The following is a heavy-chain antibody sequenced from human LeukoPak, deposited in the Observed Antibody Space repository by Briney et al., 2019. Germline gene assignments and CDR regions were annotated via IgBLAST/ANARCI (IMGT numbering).Heavy chain of an antibody. Sequence: SGGSLRLSCAASGFTFSSYAMSWVRQAPGKGLEWVSAISGSGGSTYYADSVKGRFTISRDNSKNTLYLQMNSLRAEDTAVYYCAKDGQYDFWSGYLNWFDPWGQGTLVTVSS. D-gene: IGHD3-3*01. CDR2: ISGSGGST. CDR3: AKDGQYDFWSGYLNWFDP. CDR1: GFTFSSYA. V-gene: IGHV3-23*01. J-gene: IGHJ5*01.